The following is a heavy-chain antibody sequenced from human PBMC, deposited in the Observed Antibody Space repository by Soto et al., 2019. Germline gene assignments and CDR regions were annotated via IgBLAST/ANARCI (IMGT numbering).Heavy chain of an antibody. D-gene: IGHD5-18*01. V-gene: IGHV4-59*11. CDR1: GGSISTHY. Sequence: SETLSLTCTVSGGSISTHYWSWIRQPPGKGLEWIGYIYYSGSTNYNPSLKSRVTMSVDTSKNQFSLRLSSVSAADTAIYYCARDYGYAFDYWGQGTLVTVS. CDR3: ARDYGYAFDY. CDR2: IYYSGST. J-gene: IGHJ4*02.